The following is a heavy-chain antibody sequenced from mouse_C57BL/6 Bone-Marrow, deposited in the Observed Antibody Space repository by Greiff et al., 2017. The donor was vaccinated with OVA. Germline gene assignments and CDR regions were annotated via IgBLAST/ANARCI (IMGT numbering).Heavy chain of an antibody. CDR2: ILPGSGST. V-gene: IGHV1-9*01. CDR1: GYTFTGYW. CDR3: AYPWFAY. Sequence: QVQLQQSGAELMKPGASVKLSCKATGYTFTGYWIEWVKQRPGHGLEWIGEILPGSGSTNYNEKFKGKATLTADTSSNTAYMQLSSLTTEDSAIYYCAYPWFAYWGQGTLVTVSA. J-gene: IGHJ3*01.